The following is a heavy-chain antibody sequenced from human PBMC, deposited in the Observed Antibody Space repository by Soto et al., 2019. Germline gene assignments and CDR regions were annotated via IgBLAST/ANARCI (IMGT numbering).Heavy chain of an antibody. CDR1: GDSINTATYS. J-gene: IGHJ4*02. Sequence: ETLSLTCTVSGDSINTATYSWGWIRQPPGKGLEDIGTVFYSGNTYYNSSLKSRVTISLDTSKNQFSLRLTSVTDADTAVYYCARHRPQSDGPKKGFDYWGRGSLVTVSS. D-gene: IGHD2-21*01. CDR2: VFYSGNT. CDR3: ARHRPQSDGPKKGFDY. V-gene: IGHV4-39*01.